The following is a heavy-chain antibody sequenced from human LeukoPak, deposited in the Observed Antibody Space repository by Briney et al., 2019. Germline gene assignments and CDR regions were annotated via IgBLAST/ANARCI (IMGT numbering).Heavy chain of an antibody. J-gene: IGHJ4*02. CDR1: AFPFSTYV. CDR2: ISGDGART. D-gene: IGHD1-14*01. CDR3: AKGGLTTPLHY. V-gene: IGHV3-23*01. Sequence: GGSLRLSCAASAFPFSTYVMSWVRQAPGGGLEWISSISGDGARTYYTNSVMGRFTIFRDNPKNTLFLQVNSLRVEDTAVYYCAKGGLTTPLHYWGQGTLVTVSS.